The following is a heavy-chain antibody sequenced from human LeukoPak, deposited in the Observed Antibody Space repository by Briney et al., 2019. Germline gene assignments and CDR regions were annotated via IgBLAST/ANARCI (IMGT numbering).Heavy chain of an antibody. CDR2: ISWNSGSI. CDR1: GFTFDDYA. CDR3: AKKALVGATWAAFDI. Sequence: PGRSLRLSRAASGFTFDDYAMHWVRQAPGKGLEWVSGISWNSGSIGYADSVKGRFTISRDNAKNSLYLQMNSLRAEDTALYYCAKKALVGATWAAFDIWGQGTMVTVSS. D-gene: IGHD1-26*01. J-gene: IGHJ3*02. V-gene: IGHV3-9*01.